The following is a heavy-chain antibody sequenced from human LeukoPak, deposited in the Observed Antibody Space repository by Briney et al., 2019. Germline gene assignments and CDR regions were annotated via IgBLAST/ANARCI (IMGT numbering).Heavy chain of an antibody. CDR2: INPSSGST. V-gene: IGHV1-46*01. CDR3: ARDFEQWLVQGFDY. D-gene: IGHD6-19*01. CDR1: GYSFIAYY. Sequence: ASVKVSCKASGYSFIAYYIHWVRQAPGQGLEWMGIINPSSGSTSYAQKFQGRVTMTRDTSTSTVYMELSSLRSEDTAVYYCARDFEQWLVQGFDYWGQGTLVTVSS. J-gene: IGHJ4*02.